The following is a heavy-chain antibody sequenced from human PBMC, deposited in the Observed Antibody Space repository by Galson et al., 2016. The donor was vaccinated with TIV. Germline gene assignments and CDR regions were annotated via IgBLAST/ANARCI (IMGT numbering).Heavy chain of an antibody. V-gene: IGHV3-33*01. CDR1: GFSLKDYG. CDR2: IGYDGTTK. CDR3: ARDRDYYDSSSYSPDAFDM. Sequence: SLRLSCAVSGFSLKDYGTHWVRQAPGKGLEWVAVIGYDGTTKYYADSVNGRFTISRDTSTNTLSLRMDSLRVEDTAVYYCARDRDYYDSSSYSPDAFDMWGQGTMVTVSS. D-gene: IGHD3-22*01. J-gene: IGHJ3*02.